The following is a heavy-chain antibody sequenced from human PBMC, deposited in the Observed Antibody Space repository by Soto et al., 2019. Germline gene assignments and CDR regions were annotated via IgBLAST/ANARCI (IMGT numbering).Heavy chain of an antibody. CDR2: INHSGST. V-gene: IGHV4-34*01. D-gene: IGHD6-19*01. CDR3: ARGLGIAVAGTAVQAGDFDY. CDR1: GGSFSGYY. J-gene: IGHJ4*02. Sequence: PSETLSLTCAVYGGSFSGYYWSWIRQPPGKGLEWIGEINHSGSTNYNPSLKSRVTISVDTSKNQFSLKLSSVTAADTAVYYCARGLGIAVAGTAVQAGDFDYWGQGTLVTVSS.